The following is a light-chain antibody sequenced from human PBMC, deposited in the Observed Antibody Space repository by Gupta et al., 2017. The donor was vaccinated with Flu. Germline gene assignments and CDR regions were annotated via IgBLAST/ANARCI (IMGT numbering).Light chain of an antibody. J-gene: IGLJ3*02. CDR3: SSYTASSTRV. CDR2: EVT. V-gene: IGLV2-14*01. Sequence: SVXXXPXQXXTXXXXXTLRDVGAYNYVSWYQQHPGKAPKLMIFEVTNRPSGVSNRFSGSKSGNTASLTISGLQTEDEADYYCSSYTASSTRVFGGGTKLTVL. CDR1: LRDVGAYNY.